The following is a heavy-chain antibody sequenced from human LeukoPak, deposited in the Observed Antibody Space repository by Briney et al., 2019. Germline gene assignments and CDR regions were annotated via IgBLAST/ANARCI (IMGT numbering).Heavy chain of an antibody. CDR2: IYYSGDT. V-gene: IGHV4-38-2*01. D-gene: IGHD4-17*01. CDR3: ARAHYDGDYQYYFDY. Sequence: SETLSLTCDVSRYYISWNCYWAWIRQPPGKGLEWLGSIYYSGDTYYNPSLKSRVTCSVDTSKNQFSLKLNSVTAADTAVYYCARAHYDGDYQYYFDYWGQGIPVTVSS. CDR1: RYYISWNCY. J-gene: IGHJ4*02.